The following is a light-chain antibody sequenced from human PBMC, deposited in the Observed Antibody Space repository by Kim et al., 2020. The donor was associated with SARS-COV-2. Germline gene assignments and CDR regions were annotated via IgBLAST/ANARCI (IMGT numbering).Light chain of an antibody. CDR1: ESLRSN. Sequence: EIVITQSPATLSVSAGERVTLSCRASESLRSNLAWYQQKSGQAPRLLIYDVSTRATGVPARFSGSGSGTEFTLTISSLESEDFALYYCQHYDNWPLAFGGGTKVDTK. J-gene: IGKJ4*01. CDR3: QHYDNWPLA. CDR2: DVS. V-gene: IGKV3-15*01.